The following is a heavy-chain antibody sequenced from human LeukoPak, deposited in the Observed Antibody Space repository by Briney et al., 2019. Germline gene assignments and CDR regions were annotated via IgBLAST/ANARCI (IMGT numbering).Heavy chain of an antibody. Sequence: GASVKVSCKASGYTFTTYGISWVRQAPGQGLEWMGWISAYNGQTNYAQKVQGRVTMTTDTSTKTAYMELRSLGSDDSAVYYCAGVAGFYWNSDSFDSWGQGTQVAVSS. D-gene: IGHD1-7*01. V-gene: IGHV1-18*01. CDR3: AGVAGFYWNSDSFDS. J-gene: IGHJ4*02. CDR1: GYTFTTYG. CDR2: ISAYNGQT.